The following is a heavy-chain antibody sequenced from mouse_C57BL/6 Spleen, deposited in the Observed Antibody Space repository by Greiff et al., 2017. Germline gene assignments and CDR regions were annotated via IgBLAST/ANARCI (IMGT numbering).Heavy chain of an antibody. CDR3: ARHIYGSSPYWYFDV. D-gene: IGHD1-1*01. J-gene: IGHJ1*03. CDR2: INPNNGGT. CDR1: GYTFTDYN. Sequence: EVKLMESGPELVKPGASVKIPCKASGYTFTDYNMDWVKQSHGKSLEWIGDINPNNGGTIYNQKFKGKATLTVDKSSSTAYMELRSLTSEDTAVYYCARHIYGSSPYWYFDVWGTGTTVTVSS. V-gene: IGHV1-18*01.